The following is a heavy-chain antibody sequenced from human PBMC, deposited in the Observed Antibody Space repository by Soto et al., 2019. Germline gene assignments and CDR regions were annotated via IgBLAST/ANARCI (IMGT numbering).Heavy chain of an antibody. CDR1: GGTNSRYA. D-gene: IGHD3-3*01. J-gene: IGHJ6*02. Sequence: SVKVSCKTSGGTNSRYAVSWVRQAPGQGLEWMGGIIPIFGTANYAQKFQGRVTITADESTSTVYMELSSLRSEDTAVYYCARVNKYYDFWSGGYGMDVWGQGTTVTVSS. CDR3: ARVNKYYDFWSGGYGMDV. V-gene: IGHV1-69*13. CDR2: IIPIFGTA.